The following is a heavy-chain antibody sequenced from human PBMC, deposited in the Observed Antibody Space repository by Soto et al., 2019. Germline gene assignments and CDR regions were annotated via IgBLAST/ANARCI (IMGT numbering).Heavy chain of an antibody. V-gene: IGHV4-31*02. D-gene: IGHD3-10*01. CDR2: IYYSGNT. Sequence: SETLSLTCSVSGDSISSSRYYWSWIRQLPGKGLEWIGYIYYSGNTYYSPSLKSRLSLSVDTSKNQFSLKLTSVTAADTAVYYCAKEDCITTHYTTGVFDSWGQGALVTVSS. CDR1: GDSISSSRYY. CDR3: AKEDCITTHYTTGVFDS. J-gene: IGHJ4*02.